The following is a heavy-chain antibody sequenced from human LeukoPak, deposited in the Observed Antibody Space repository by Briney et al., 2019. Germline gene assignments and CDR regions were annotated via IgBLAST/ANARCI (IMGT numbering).Heavy chain of an antibody. J-gene: IGHJ4*02. Sequence: PGGSLRLSCAASGFTVSSNYMSWVRQAPGKGLEWVSVVYSGGSTYYADSVKGRFTISRDNSQNTLYLQMNSLRAEDTAVYYCAKDYYGSGSPLDYWGQGTLVTVSS. V-gene: IGHV3-66*01. CDR3: AKDYYGSGSPLDY. D-gene: IGHD3-10*01. CDR1: GFTVSSNY. CDR2: VYSGGST.